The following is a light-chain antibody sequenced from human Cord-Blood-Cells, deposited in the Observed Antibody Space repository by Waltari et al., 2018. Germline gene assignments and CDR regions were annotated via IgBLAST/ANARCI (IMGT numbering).Light chain of an antibody. CDR3: CSYAGSSTYV. V-gene: IGLV2-23*01. Sequence: QSALTQPASVSGSPRQSLTISCPGTSSDDGSYKLVSWYQQHPDKAPKLMIYAGSKRPSGVSKRFGGPNSGNTAFLTISVLQAEDDADYCCCSYAGSSTYVFGTGTKVTVL. J-gene: IGLJ1*01. CDR1: SSDDGSYKL. CDR2: AGS.